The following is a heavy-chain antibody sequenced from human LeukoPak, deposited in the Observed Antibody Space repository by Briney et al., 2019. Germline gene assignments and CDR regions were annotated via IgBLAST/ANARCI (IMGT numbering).Heavy chain of an antibody. CDR1: GYTFTGYY. J-gene: IGHJ4*02. CDR3: ARVPWKTDYFDY. Sequence: GASVKVSCKASGYTFTGYYMHWVRQAPGQGLEWMGWINPNSGGTNYAQKFQGRVTMTRDTSISTAYMELSRPRSDDTAVYYCARVPWKTDYFDYWGQGTLVTVSS. CDR2: INPNSGGT. D-gene: IGHD1-1*01. V-gene: IGHV1-2*02.